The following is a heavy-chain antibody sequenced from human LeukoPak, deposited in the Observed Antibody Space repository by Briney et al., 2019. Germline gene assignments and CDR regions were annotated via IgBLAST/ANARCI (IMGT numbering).Heavy chain of an antibody. CDR1: GFTFGSYS. Sequence: GGSLKLSCAASGFTFGSYSMTWVRQAPGKGLEWVSLIDSNSNFMNYADSVKGRFTISRDNAKNSLYLQMNSLRAEDTAVYYCARSHNWNYVSHYAGIDYWGQGTLVTVSS. V-gene: IGHV3-21*01. J-gene: IGHJ4*02. D-gene: IGHD1-7*01. CDR3: ARSHNWNYVSHYAGIDY. CDR2: IDSNSNFM.